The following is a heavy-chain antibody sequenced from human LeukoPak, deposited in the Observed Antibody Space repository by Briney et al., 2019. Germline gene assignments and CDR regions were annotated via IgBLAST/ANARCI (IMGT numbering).Heavy chain of an antibody. CDR3: ARGPHYYDSSGYYSPESLSIDY. CDR2: IWYDGSNK. Sequence: GGSLRLSCAASGFTFSSYDMHWVRQAPGKGLEWVAVIWYDGSNKYYADSVKGRFTISRDNSKNTLHLQMNSLRAEDTAVYYCARGPHYYDSSGYYSPESLSIDYWGQGTLVTVSS. J-gene: IGHJ4*02. V-gene: IGHV3-33*01. CDR1: GFTFSSYD. D-gene: IGHD3-22*01.